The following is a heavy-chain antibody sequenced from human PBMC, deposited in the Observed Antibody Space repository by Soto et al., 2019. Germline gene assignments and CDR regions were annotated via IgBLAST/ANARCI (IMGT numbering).Heavy chain of an antibody. V-gene: IGHV3-30*18. D-gene: IGHD2-15*01. J-gene: IGHJ5*02. CDR3: AKDQEVVVVAAILDP. CDR2: ISYDGSNK. Sequence: QVQLVESGGGVVQPGRSLRLSCAASGFTFSSYGMHWVRQAPGKGLEWVAVISYDGSNKYYADSVKGRFTISRDNSKNTLYLQMNSLSAEDTAVYYCAKDQEVVVVAAILDPWGQGTLVTVSS. CDR1: GFTFSSYG.